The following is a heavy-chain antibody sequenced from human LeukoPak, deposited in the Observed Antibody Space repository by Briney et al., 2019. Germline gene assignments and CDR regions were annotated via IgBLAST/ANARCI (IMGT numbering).Heavy chain of an antibody. CDR2: ISAYNGNT. CDR1: GYTFTSYG. J-gene: IGHJ6*02. V-gene: IGHV1-18*01. CDR3: ARDPRIGGDYGDYYYGMDV. Sequence: ASVNVSCKASGYTFTSYGISWVRQAPGQGLEWMGWISAYNGNTNYAQKLQGRATMTTDTSTSSAYMELRSLRSDDTAVYYCARDPRIGGDYGDYYYGMDVWGQGTTVTVSS. D-gene: IGHD3-16*01.